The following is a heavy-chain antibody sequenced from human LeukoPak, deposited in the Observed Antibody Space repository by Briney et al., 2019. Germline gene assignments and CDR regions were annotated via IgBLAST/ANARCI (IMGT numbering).Heavy chain of an antibody. D-gene: IGHD2-15*01. CDR2: IYYSGST. CDR3: ARDKKILGLDY. Sequence: SETLSLTCTVSGGSISSYYWSWIRQPPGKGPEWIGYIYYSGSTNYNPSLKSRVTISVDTSKNQFSLKLSSVTAADTAVYYCARDKKILGLDYWGQGTLVTVSS. J-gene: IGHJ4*02. CDR1: GGSISSYY. V-gene: IGHV4-59*01.